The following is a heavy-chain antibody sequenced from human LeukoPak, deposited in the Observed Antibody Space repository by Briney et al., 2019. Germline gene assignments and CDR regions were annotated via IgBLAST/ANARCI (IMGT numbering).Heavy chain of an antibody. CDR3: ARVGSGYCTNGVCWGYYYYMDV. V-gene: IGHV1-8*03. J-gene: IGHJ6*03. CDR1: GYTFTIYD. Sequence: GASVKVSCKASGYTFTIYDINWVRQATGQGLEWMGWMNPNSGNTGYAQKFQGRVTITRNTSISTAYMELSSLRSEDTAVYYCARVGSGYCTNGVCWGYYYYMDVWGKGTTVTVS. CDR2: MNPNSGNT. D-gene: IGHD2-8*01.